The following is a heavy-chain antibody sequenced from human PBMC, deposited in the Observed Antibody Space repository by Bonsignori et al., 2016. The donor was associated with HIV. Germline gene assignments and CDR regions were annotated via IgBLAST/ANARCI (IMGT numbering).Heavy chain of an antibody. J-gene: IGHJ4*02. Sequence: WIRQPPGKGLEWVGNIYHSGSTYYNPSLKSRITISVDTSKNQFSLKLSSVTAADTAVYYCARAGLVRGLTLCDYWGQGTLVTVSS. V-gene: IGHV4-38-2*01. CDR2: IYHSGST. CDR3: ARAGLVRGLTLCDY. D-gene: IGHD3-10*01.